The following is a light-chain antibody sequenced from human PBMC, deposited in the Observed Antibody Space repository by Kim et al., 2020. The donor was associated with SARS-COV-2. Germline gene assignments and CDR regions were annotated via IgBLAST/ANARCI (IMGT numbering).Light chain of an antibody. J-gene: IGKJ4*01. CDR1: QSVNSNY. V-gene: IGKV3-20*01. CDR3: QQYSRPPIT. CDR2: AAS. Sequence: SPGERAAPSCRASQSVNSNYSAWHQQTPEQARRLLNYAASSTATSPPDMISGGASTTFFPLTISILEDEFVAVYYCQQYSRPPITFGGGTKVDIK.